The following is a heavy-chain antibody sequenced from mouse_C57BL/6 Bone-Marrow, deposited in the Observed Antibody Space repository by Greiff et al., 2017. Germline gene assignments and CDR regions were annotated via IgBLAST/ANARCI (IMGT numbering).Heavy chain of an antibody. J-gene: IGHJ2*01. CDR3: ARRGNWEGFGY. V-gene: IGHV5-15*01. Sequence: EVKLVEPGGGLVQPGGSLKLSCAASGFTFSDYGMAWVRQAPRKGLEWVAFISNLAYSTYYADTVTGRFTISRENAKNTLYLEMSGLRSEDTAMYYCARRGNWEGFGYWGQGATLTVSS. CDR1: GFTFSDYG. CDR2: ISNLAYST. D-gene: IGHD4-1*02.